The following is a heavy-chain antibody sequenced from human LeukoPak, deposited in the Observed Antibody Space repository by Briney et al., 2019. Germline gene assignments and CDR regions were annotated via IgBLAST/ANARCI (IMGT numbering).Heavy chain of an antibody. Sequence: SQTLSLTCTVSGGSISSGDYYWSWVRQPPGRGLEWIGYIYYSGSTYYNPSLKSRVTISVDTSKDQFSLKLSSVTAADTAVYYCARALSSYDAFDIWGQGTMVTVSS. J-gene: IGHJ3*02. CDR1: GGSISSGDYY. V-gene: IGHV4-30-4*08. D-gene: IGHD2-2*01. CDR2: IYYSGST. CDR3: ARALSSYDAFDI.